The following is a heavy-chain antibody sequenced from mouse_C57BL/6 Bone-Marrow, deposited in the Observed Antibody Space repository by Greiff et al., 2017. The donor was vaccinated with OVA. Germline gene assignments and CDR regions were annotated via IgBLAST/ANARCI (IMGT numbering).Heavy chain of an antibody. D-gene: IGHD1-1*01. Sequence: QVQLQQPGAELVMPGASVKLSCKASGYTFTSYWMHWVKQRPGQGLEWIGELDPSDSYTNYNQKFKGKSTLTVDKSSSTAYMQLSSLTSEDSAVYYCARKDYGSSNWYFDVWGTGTTVTVSS. V-gene: IGHV1-69*01. J-gene: IGHJ1*03. CDR3: ARKDYGSSNWYFDV. CDR2: LDPSDSYT. CDR1: GYTFTSYW.